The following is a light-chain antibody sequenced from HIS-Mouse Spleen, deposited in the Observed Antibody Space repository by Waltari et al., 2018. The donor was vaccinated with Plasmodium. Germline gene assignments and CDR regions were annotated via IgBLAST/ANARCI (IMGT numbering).Light chain of an antibody. CDR2: HFS. Sequence: QSALTQPASVSGSPGQSITISCTGTRSDVGGYNYVSWYPQHPGKAPKLMIYHFSHRPSGDAQRFAGSKARNTASLTISGIRAENEADYYCSSYTSSSTRVFGGGTKLTVL. V-gene: IGLV2-14*03. CDR3: SSYTSSSTRV. CDR1: RSDVGGYNY. J-gene: IGLJ3*02.